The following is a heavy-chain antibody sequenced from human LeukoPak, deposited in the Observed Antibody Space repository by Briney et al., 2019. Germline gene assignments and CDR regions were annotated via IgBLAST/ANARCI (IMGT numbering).Heavy chain of an antibody. Sequence: SETLSLTCAVYGGSFSSYYWGWIRQPPGKGLEWIGSIYYSGSTYYNPSLKSRVTISVDTSKNQFSLKLRSVTAADTAVYYCARGPRFGELLWHWFDPWGQGTLVTVSS. CDR2: IYYSGST. V-gene: IGHV4-39*07. CDR1: GGSFSSYY. CDR3: ARGPRFGELLWHWFDP. D-gene: IGHD3-10*01. J-gene: IGHJ5*02.